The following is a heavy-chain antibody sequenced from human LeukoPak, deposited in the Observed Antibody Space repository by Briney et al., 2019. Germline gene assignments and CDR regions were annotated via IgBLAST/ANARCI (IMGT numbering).Heavy chain of an antibody. V-gene: IGHV4-38-2*02. CDR3: ARDLSNYYDSSGYYLYYFDY. CDR2: IYHSGST. J-gene: IGHJ4*02. D-gene: IGHD3-22*01. CDR1: GYSISSGYY. Sequence: SGTLSLTCTVSGYSISSGYYWGWIRQPPGKGLEWIGSIYHSGSTYYNPSLKSRVTISVDTSKNQFSLKLSSVTAADTAVYYCARDLSNYYDSSGYYLYYFDYWGQGTLVTVSS.